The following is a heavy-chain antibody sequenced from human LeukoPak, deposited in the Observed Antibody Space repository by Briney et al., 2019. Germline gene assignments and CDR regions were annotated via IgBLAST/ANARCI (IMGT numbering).Heavy chain of an antibody. V-gene: IGHV4-4*09. CDR3: ARHLGFCSRTSCYSFSWFGP. Sequence: PSETLSLTCTVSGGSISSYYWSWIRQPPGKGLEWIGYIYTSGSTNYNPSLKSRVTISVDTSKNQFSLKLSSVTAADTAVYYCARHLGFCSRTSCYSFSWFGPWGPGTLVTGSS. D-gene: IGHD2-2*01. CDR1: GGSISSYY. CDR2: IYTSGST. J-gene: IGHJ5*02.